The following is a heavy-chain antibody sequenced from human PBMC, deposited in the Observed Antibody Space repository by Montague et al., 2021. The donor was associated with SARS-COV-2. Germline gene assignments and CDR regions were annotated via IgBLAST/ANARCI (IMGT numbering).Heavy chain of an antibody. CDR2: IHHSGST. CDR1: GGSISSSNY. CDR3: SRGCDGSGKEFGMFGD. Sequence: SETLSLTCAVSGGSISSSNYWHWVRQSPTKGLKWIGQIHHSGSTDYNPSLKSRVSISIDKSRNQFSLHLMSVTAADTAVYYCSRGCDGSGKEFGMFGDWGRGTLVAVSS. D-gene: IGHD3-3*01. J-gene: IGHJ4*02. V-gene: IGHV4-4*02.